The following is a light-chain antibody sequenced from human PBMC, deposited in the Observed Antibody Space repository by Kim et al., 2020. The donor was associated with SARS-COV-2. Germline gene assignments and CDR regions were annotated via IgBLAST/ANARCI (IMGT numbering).Light chain of an antibody. Sequence: VSPGQTASITCSGDKLGDKYACWYQQKPGQAPVLVIYQDSKRPSGIPERFSGSNSGNTATLTISGTQAMDEADYYCQAWDSSTGVFGGGTQLTVL. CDR1: KLGDKY. CDR3: QAWDSSTGV. CDR2: QDS. V-gene: IGLV3-1*01. J-gene: IGLJ3*02.